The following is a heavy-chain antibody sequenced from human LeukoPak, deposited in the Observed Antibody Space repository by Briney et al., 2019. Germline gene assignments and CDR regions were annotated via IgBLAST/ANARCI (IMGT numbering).Heavy chain of an antibody. CDR1: GFTFSSYA. CDR3: AKIDGDYAHY. CDR2: ISGTGGST. Sequence: GGSLRLSCAASGFTFSSYAMSLVRQAPGKGLEWVSRISGTGGSTYYADYVKGRFTISRDNSKNTLYFQMNSLRAEDTAVYYCAKIDGDYAHYWGQGTLVTVSS. V-gene: IGHV3-23*01. J-gene: IGHJ4*02. D-gene: IGHD4-17*01.